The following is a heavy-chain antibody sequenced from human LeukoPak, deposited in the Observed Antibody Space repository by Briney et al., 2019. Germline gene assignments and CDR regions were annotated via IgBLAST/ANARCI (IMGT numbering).Heavy chain of an antibody. CDR1: GGSINSGGYY. Sequence: PSETLSLTCTVSGGSINSGGYYWSWIRQHPGKGLEWIGYIYYNGATYYKPSLQSQVTISLDTSKNQFSLRLSSATAADTAVYYCARELEMGTYYFDYWAREPWSPSPQ. CDR3: ARELEMGTYYFDY. J-gene: IGHJ4*02. CDR2: IYYNGAT. V-gene: IGHV4-31*01. D-gene: IGHD5-24*01.